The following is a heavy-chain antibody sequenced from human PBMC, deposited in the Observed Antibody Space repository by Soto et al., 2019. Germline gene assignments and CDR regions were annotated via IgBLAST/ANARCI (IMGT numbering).Heavy chain of an antibody. CDR2: IYYSGST. V-gene: IGHV4-59*08. CDR1: GSSISSYY. Sequence: SETLSLTCTVSGSSISSYYWNWLAEPPGKGLEYIGYIYYSGSTNYNPSLKSRVTISVDTSKNQFSLKLSSVTASDTAVYYCARHFGSGTYPLDYWGQGTLVTVS. D-gene: IGHD3-10*01. CDR3: ARHFGSGTYPLDY. J-gene: IGHJ4*02.